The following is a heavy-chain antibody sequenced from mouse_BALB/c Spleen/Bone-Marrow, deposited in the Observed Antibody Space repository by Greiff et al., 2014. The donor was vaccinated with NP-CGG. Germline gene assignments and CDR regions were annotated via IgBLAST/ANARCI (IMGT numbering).Heavy chain of an antibody. CDR2: IDPDNDDT. CDR3: VRPFGNSFAY. D-gene: IGHD2-1*01. Sequence: EVQLQQSGPELVKPGASVKMSCKASGYTFPRYVMHWVKQKPGQGLEWIGYIDPDNDDTKYNEKFKDRATLTSDKSSSTAYMELSSLTSEDSAVYYCVRPFGNSFAYWGQGTLVTVSA. V-gene: IGHV1-14*01. CDR1: GYTFPRYV. J-gene: IGHJ3*01.